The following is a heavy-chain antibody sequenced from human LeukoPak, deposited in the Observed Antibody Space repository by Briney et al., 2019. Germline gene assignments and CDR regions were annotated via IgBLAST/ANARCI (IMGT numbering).Heavy chain of an antibody. CDR2: IYYSGST. CDR3: ARARPPHYYGSGSYYNGGYFDY. D-gene: IGHD3-10*01. V-gene: IGHV4-59*12. Sequence: SETLSLTCTVSGGSISSYYWSWIRQPPGKGLEWIGYIYYSGSTNYNPSLKSRVTISVDTSKNQFSLKLSSVTAADTAVYYCARARPPHYYGSGSYYNGGYFDYWGQGTLVTVSS. J-gene: IGHJ4*02. CDR1: GGSISSYY.